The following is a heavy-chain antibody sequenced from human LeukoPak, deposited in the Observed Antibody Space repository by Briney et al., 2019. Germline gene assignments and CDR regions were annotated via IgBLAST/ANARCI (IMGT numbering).Heavy chain of an antibody. CDR3: AKDSEGHGDT. D-gene: IGHD4-17*01. CDR2: ISGSGGTT. CDR1: GFTFSSYA. Sequence: GGSLRLSCAASGFTFSSYAMSWVRQAPGKGLEWVSAISGSGGTTYYADSVKGRLTISRDNSKNTLYLQMNSLRAEDTAVYYCAKDSEGHGDTWGQGTLVTVSS. J-gene: IGHJ5*02. V-gene: IGHV3-23*01.